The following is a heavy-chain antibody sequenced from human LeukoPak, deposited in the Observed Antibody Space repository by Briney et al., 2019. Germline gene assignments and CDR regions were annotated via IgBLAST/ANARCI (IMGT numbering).Heavy chain of an antibody. Sequence: ASVKVSCKASGYTFTIYYMHWVRQAPGQGLEWMGIINPSGGSASYAQKFQGGVTMMRDTSTSTVYMELSSLRSEDTAVYYCARDIVRGVKKDIVVVPADYWGQGTLVTVSS. CDR1: GYTFTIYY. D-gene: IGHD2-2*01. CDR2: INPSGGSA. J-gene: IGHJ4*02. CDR3: ARDIVRGVKKDIVVVPADY. V-gene: IGHV1-46*01.